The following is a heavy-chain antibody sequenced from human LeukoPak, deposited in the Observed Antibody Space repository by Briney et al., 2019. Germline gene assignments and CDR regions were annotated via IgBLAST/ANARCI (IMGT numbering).Heavy chain of an antibody. CDR1: GYTFTGYY. Sequence: ASVKVSCKASGYTFTGYYMHWVRQAPGQGLEWMGWINPNSVGTNYAQKFQGRVTMTRDTSISTAYMELSRLRSDDTAVYYCARDLKWNYFDYWGQGTLVTVSS. D-gene: IGHD1-26*01. J-gene: IGHJ4*02. V-gene: IGHV1-2*02. CDR3: ARDLKWNYFDY. CDR2: INPNSVGT.